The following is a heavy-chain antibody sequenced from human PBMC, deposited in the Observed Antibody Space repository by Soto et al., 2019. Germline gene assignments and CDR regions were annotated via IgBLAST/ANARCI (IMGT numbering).Heavy chain of an antibody. CDR1: GYPFTIYA. Sequence: ASKQVPCKASGYPFTIYAIHWVRQAPGQSLEWMGWINPGNGDTKYSQIFQGRVTITWDTSARTAYMDLSSLISEDTADYYCARDSSSSRSFDYWGQGARVTVSS. V-gene: IGHV1-3*01. CDR2: INPGNGDT. J-gene: IGHJ4*02. CDR3: ARDSSSSRSFDY. D-gene: IGHD6-6*01.